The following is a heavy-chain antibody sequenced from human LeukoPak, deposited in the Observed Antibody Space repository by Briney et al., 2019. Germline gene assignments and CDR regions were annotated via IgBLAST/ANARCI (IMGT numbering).Heavy chain of an antibody. D-gene: IGHD6-13*01. CDR2: IKQDGSEK. CDR1: GFTFSSYW. J-gene: IGHJ3*02. Sequence: GGSLRLSCAASGFTFSSYWMSWVRQAPGKGLEWVANIKQDGSEKYYVDSVKGRFTISRDNAKNTLYLQMNSLRAEDTAVYYCAKATGYSSSWGAFDIWGQGTVVTVSS. CDR3: AKATGYSSSWGAFDI. V-gene: IGHV3-7*01.